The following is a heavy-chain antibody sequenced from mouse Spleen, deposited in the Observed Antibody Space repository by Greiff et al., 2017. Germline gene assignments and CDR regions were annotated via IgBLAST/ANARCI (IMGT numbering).Heavy chain of an antibody. Sequence: EVKLVESGGGLVKPGGSLKLSCAASGFTFSSYAMSWVRQTPEKRLEWVATISSGGGNTYYPDSVKGRFTISRDNAKNTLYLQMSSLKSEDTAMYYCARRAPSSVVARDWYFDVWGAGTTVTVSS. J-gene: IGHJ1*01. CDR1: GFTFSSYA. CDR2: ISSGGGNT. CDR3: ARRAPSSVVARDWYFDV. D-gene: IGHD1-1*01. V-gene: IGHV5-9*04.